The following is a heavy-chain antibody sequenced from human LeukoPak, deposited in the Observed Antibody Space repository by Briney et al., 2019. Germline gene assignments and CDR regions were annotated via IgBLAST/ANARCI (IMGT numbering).Heavy chain of an antibody. Sequence: GGSLRLSXAASGFTFSSYSMNWVRQAPGKGLEWVSSISSSSSYIYYADSVKGRFTISRDNAKNSLYLQMNSLRAEDTAVYYCARGRTAKTPFDYWGQRTLVTVSS. CDR3: ARGRTAKTPFDY. J-gene: IGHJ4*02. V-gene: IGHV3-21*01. CDR2: ISSSSSYI. CDR1: GFTFSSYS. D-gene: IGHD2-21*02.